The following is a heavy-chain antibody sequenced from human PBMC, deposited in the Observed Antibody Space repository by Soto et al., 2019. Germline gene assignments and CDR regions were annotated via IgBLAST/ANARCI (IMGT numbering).Heavy chain of an antibody. J-gene: IGHJ5*02. Sequence: SGPTLVNPTQTLTLTCTFSGFSLSTSGVGVGWIRQPPGKALEWLALIYWDDDKRYSPSLKSRLTITKDTSKNQVVLTMTNMDPVDTATYYCAHSPIGYCSGGSCYGRGWFDPWGQGTKDTVSS. CDR3: AHSPIGYCSGGSCYGRGWFDP. CDR2: IYWDDDK. D-gene: IGHD2-15*01. V-gene: IGHV2-5*02. CDR1: GFSLSTSGVG.